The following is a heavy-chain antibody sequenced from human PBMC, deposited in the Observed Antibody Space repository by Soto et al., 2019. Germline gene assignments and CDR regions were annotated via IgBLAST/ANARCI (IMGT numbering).Heavy chain of an antibody. V-gene: IGHV4-39*01. Sequence: QLQLQESGPGLVKPAETLSLTCAVSGGSISGYYWTWIRQPPGKGLEWVGCLFYGGTIDYNASLKSRLTIAVDPSKNPFSLKMRSVTAEAKAVYYCVSHRGLAPVYWGQGTMVTASS. CDR2: LFYGGTI. CDR3: VSHRGLAPVY. D-gene: IGHD3-10*01. J-gene: IGHJ4*02. CDR1: GGSISGYY.